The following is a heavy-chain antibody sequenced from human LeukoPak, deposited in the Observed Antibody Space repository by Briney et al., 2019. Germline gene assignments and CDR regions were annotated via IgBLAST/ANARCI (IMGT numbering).Heavy chain of an antibody. D-gene: IGHD3-3*01. J-gene: IGHJ4*02. V-gene: IGHV1-18*03. CDR2: ISAYNGNT. CDR1: GYTFTSYG. CDR3: ARGQPYDFWSGYSFDY. Sequence: ASVKVSCKASGYTFTSYGISWVRQAPGQALEWMGWISAYNGNTNYAQKPQGRVTITRDTSASTAYLELSSLRSEDMAVYSCARGQPYDFWSGYSFDYWGQGALVTVSS.